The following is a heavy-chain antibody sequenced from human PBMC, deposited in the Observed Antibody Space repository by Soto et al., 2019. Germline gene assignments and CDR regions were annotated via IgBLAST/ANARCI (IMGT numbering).Heavy chain of an antibody. D-gene: IGHD3-10*01. V-gene: IGHV1-8*01. Sequence: ASLKVACKASGNTFTSYDINWVRQATGHGLEWMGWINPNSGNIGYAQKFQGRVTMTRDTAIRTAYMEVSRLRSDDTAVYYCARGRASGSYYLLDYWGQGTLVTVSS. CDR3: ARGRASGSYYLLDY. CDR1: GNTFTSYD. CDR2: INPNSGNI. J-gene: IGHJ4*02.